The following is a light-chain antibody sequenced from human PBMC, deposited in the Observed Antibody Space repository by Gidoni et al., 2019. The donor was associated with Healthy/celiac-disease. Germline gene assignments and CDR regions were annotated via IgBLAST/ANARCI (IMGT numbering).Light chain of an antibody. Sequence: DIQMTQSPSTLSASVGDRVTITCRASQSISTWLAWYQQKPGKAPKVLIYKASSLESGVPSRFSGSGSGTEFTLTISSLQPDDSATYYCQQCNSNPFTFGPGTKVDIK. CDR3: QQCNSNPFT. J-gene: IGKJ3*01. CDR2: KAS. V-gene: IGKV1-5*03. CDR1: QSISTW.